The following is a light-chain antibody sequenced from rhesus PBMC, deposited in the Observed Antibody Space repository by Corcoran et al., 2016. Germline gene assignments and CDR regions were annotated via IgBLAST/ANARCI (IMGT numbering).Light chain of an antibody. CDR3: QHNYGTPMYS. V-gene: IGKV1-74*01. Sequence: DIQMTQSPSSLSASVGDRVTITCRTSENVNNYLNWYQQKPGKAPKLLIYKGSTLQSGVPSRFSGSGSGTDYTFTISSLQSEDVATYYCQHNYGTPMYSFGQGTKVEIK. CDR2: KGS. J-gene: IGKJ2*01. CDR1: ENVNNY.